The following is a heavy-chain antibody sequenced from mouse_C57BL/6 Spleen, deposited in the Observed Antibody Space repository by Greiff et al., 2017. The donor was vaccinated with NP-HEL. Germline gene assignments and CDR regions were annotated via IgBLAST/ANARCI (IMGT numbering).Heavy chain of an antibody. D-gene: IGHD1-1*01. CDR1: GFTFTSYG. V-gene: IGHV5-6*01. Sequence: VQLKESGGDLVKPGGSLKLSCAASGFTFTSYGMSWVRQTPDKRLEWVATISPGGSYTYYTASVKGRFTFSGDNAKNTLYLQMSSLKSEDTAMYYCARRDSYYDGSSYCWFAYWGQGTLVTVSA. J-gene: IGHJ3*01. CDR3: ARRDSYYDGSSYCWFAY. CDR2: ISPGGSYT.